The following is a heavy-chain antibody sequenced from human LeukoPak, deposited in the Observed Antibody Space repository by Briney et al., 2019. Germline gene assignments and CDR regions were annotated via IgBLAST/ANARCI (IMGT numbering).Heavy chain of an antibody. CDR2: IRYDGSNK. CDR3: AREGGSPYWYFDL. CDR1: GFTFSSYG. J-gene: IGHJ2*01. Sequence: GGSLRLSCAASGFTFSSYGMHWVRQAPGKGLEWVAFIRYDGSNKYYADSVKGRFTISRDNSKNTLYLQMNSLRAEDTAVYYCAREGGSPYWYFDLWGRGTLVTVSS. D-gene: IGHD3-16*01. V-gene: IGHV3-30*02.